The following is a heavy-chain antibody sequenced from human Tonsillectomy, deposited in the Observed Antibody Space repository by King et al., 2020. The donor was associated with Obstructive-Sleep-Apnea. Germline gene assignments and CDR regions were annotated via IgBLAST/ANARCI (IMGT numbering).Heavy chain of an antibody. CDR1: GFTFNSYA. J-gene: IGHJ4*02. CDR2: ISGSGGST. CDR3: ATVPYSDILSGNYLDY. D-gene: IGHD3-9*01. V-gene: IGHV3-23*04. Sequence: VQLVESGGGLVQPGGSLRLSCPASGFTFNSYAMNWVRQAPGKGLEWVSGISGSGGSTYYADSVKGRFTISRDNSKNTLYLQMNSLRADDTAVYYCATVPYSDILSGNYLDYWGQGTLVTVSS.